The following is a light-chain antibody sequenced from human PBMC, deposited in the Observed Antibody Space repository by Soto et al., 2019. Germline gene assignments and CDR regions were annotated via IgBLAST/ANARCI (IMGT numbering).Light chain of an antibody. CDR3: HVWDSSSEHV. J-gene: IGLJ1*01. CDR1: NIGSKS. CDR2: DDS. V-gene: IGLV3-21*02. Sequence: SSELTQLPSVSVAPGQTARITCGGNNIGSKSVHWYQQKPGQAPVLDVDDDSDRPSGIPERFSGSNSGNTATLTISRVEAGDEADYFCHVWDSSSEHVFRTGTKVTVL.